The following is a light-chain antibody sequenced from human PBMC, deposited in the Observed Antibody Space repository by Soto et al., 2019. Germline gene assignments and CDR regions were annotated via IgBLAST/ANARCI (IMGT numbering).Light chain of an antibody. CDR3: LQYGSSPYT. Sequence: EIVLTQSPGTLSLSPGERATLSCRASQSVSSSYLAWYQQKPCQAPRPLIYGASSRATGIPDRFSGSGSGADFTLTISRLEPVDCAMYYCLQYGSSPYTFGQGTKLEIK. CDR2: GAS. V-gene: IGKV3-20*01. J-gene: IGKJ2*01. CDR1: QSVSSSY.